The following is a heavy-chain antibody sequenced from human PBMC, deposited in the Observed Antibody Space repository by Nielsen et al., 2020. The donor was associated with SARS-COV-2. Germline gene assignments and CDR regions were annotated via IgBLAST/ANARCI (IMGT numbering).Heavy chain of an antibody. CDR2: IGTAGDT. J-gene: IGHJ6*02. D-gene: IGHD3-16*01. V-gene: IGHV3-13*01. CDR3: VGGNYYYGMDV. Sequence: GGSLRLSCAASHFTVSSNDMHWVRQAPGKGLEWVSAIGTAGDTYYLGSVKGRFTISREIAKNSLYLQMNSLRAGDTAVYYCVGGNYYYGMDVWGQGTTVTVSS. CDR1: HFTVSSND.